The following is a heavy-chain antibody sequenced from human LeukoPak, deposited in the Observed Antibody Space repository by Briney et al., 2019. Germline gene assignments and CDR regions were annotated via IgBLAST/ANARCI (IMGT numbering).Heavy chain of an antibody. Sequence: GESLKISCKGSGYSFTTYWIGWVRQMPGKGLEWMGIIYPADSDTTYSPSFQGQVTISADKSISTAYLQWSSLKASDNAMYYCARPRGVPDAFDIWGQGTMVTVS. J-gene: IGHJ3*02. V-gene: IGHV5-51*01. CDR3: ARPRGVPDAFDI. CDR1: GYSFTTYW. D-gene: IGHD3-10*01. CDR2: IYPADSDT.